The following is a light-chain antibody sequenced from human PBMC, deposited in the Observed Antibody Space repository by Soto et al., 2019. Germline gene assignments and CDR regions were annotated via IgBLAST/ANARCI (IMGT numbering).Light chain of an antibody. CDR3: QQYNNCPPTWT. CDR1: QSVSSN. J-gene: IGKJ1*01. V-gene: IGKV3-15*01. Sequence: EVVLTQSPATLSLSPGERATLSCRAIQSVSSNLVWYHQKPRQPPRLLLYGEATRATRIPARLSGSGSAKKFTPTISSLQYQDFAVYYCQQYNNCPPTWTFGQGTKVDIK. CDR2: GEA.